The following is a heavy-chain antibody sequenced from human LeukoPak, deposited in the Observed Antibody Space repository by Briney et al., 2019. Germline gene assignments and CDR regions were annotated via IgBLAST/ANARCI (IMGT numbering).Heavy chain of an antibody. Sequence: ASVKVSCKASGYTFTSYAMHWVRQAPGQRLEWMGWINAGNGNTKYSQEFQGRVTITRDTSASTAYMELSSLRSEDMAVYYCARGPYDFWSGLGPLDYWGQGTLVTVSS. V-gene: IGHV1-3*03. D-gene: IGHD3-3*01. J-gene: IGHJ4*02. CDR2: INAGNGNT. CDR3: ARGPYDFWSGLGPLDY. CDR1: GYTFTSYA.